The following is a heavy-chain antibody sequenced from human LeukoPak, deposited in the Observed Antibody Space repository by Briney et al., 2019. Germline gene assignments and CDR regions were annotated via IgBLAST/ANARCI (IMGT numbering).Heavy chain of an antibody. CDR1: GGSISSYY. D-gene: IGHD3-10*01. J-gene: IGHJ3*02. CDR3: ARRSYYGSGSYEYAFDT. Sequence: SETLSLTCTVSGGSISSYYWSWIRQPPGKGLEWIGYIYYSGSTNYNPSLKSRVTISVGTSKNQFSLKLSSVTAADTAVYYCARRSYYGSGSYEYAFDTWGQGTMVTVSS. CDR2: IYYSGST. V-gene: IGHV4-59*08.